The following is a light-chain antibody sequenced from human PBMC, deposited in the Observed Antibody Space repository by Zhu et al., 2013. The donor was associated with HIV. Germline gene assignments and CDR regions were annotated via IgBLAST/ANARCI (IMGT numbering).Light chain of an antibody. CDR3: QQSDNLPLT. Sequence: EIVMTQSPATLSVSPGERATLSCRASQSVSSNLAWYQQKPGQAPRLLISRVSTRATGVPPRFSGSGSGAEFTLTISSLQPDDFATYYCQQSDNLPLTFGPGTKVHVK. J-gene: IGKJ3*01. CDR1: QSVSSN. V-gene: IGKV3-15*01. CDR2: RVS.